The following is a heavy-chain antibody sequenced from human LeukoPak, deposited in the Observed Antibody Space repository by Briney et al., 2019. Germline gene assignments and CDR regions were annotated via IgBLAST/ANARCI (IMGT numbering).Heavy chain of an antibody. Sequence: ASETLSLTCTVSGYSISSGYYWGWIRQPPGKGLEWIGYIYYSGSTNYNPSLKSRVTISVDTSKNQFSLKLSSVTAADTAVYYCARASERMATIFHWGQGTLVTVSS. V-gene: IGHV4-61*01. CDR3: ARASERMATIFH. CDR1: GYSISSGYY. CDR2: IYYSGST. D-gene: IGHD5-24*01. J-gene: IGHJ4*02.